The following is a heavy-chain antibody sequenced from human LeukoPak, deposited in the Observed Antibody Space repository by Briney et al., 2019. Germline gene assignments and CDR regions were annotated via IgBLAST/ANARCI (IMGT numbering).Heavy chain of an antibody. CDR3: ARDVKGPPVPGSYFGY. CDR2: ISSSGSTI. CDR1: GFTFSSYS. D-gene: IGHD5-12*01. V-gene: IGHV3-48*04. J-gene: IGHJ4*02. Sequence: GGSLRLSCAASGFTFSSYSMNWVRQAPGKGLEWVSYISSSGSTIYYADSVKGRFTISRDNAKNSLYLQMNSLRAEDTAVYYCARDVKGPPVPGSYFGYWGQGTLVTVSS.